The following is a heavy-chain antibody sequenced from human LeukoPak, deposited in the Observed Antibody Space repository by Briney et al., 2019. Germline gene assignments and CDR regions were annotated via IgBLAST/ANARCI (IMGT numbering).Heavy chain of an antibody. J-gene: IGHJ4*02. CDR1: GFAFSTYG. CDR2: IQYDGSNK. CDR3: AKDLPGSRFLEWLFPYYFDY. D-gene: IGHD3-3*01. V-gene: IGHV3-30*02. Sequence: SGGSLRLSCAASGFAFSTYGMHWVRQAPGKGLEWVAFIQYDGSNKYYADSVKSRFTISRDNSKNTLYLQMNSLRAEDTAVYYCAKDLPGSRFLEWLFPYYFDYWGQGTLVTVSS.